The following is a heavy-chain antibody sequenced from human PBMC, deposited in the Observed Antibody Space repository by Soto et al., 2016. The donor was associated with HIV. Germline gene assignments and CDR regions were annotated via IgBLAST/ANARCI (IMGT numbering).Heavy chain of an antibody. Sequence: EVQLLESGGGLVQPGGSLRLSCAVSGFTFSSHAMSWVRQAPGKGLEWVSSISITGANTYYSASVSGRFSISRDNSKSTLYLQMNSLRVEDTAIYYCAREETPNDYWGQGTLATVSS. J-gene: IGHJ4*02. CDR2: ISITGANT. CDR3: AREETPNDY. V-gene: IGHV3-23*01. CDR1: GFTFSSHA.